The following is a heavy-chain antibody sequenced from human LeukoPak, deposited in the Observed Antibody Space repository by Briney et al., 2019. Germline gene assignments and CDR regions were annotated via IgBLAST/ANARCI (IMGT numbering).Heavy chain of an antibody. J-gene: IGHJ4*02. D-gene: IGHD3-10*01. Sequence: GGSLRLSCAASGFTFDDYGMGWVRHAPGKGLEWVSDINWNGGTTGYADSVKGRFTISRDNAKNFLYLQMNSLRAEDTAVYYCAKAALWFGESYFDYWGQGTLVTVSS. V-gene: IGHV3-20*04. CDR3: AKAALWFGESYFDY. CDR2: INWNGGTT. CDR1: GFTFDDYG.